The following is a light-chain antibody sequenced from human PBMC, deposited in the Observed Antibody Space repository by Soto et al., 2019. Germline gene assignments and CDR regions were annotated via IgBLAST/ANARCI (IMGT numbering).Light chain of an antibody. CDR1: SSNIGSNT. J-gene: IGLJ3*02. CDR2: SNN. Sequence: QSVLTQPPSASGTPGQRVTISCSGSSSNIGSNTVNWYQQLPGTAPKLLIYSNNQRPSGVPDRFSGSKSGTSASLANSGLQSADEADYYCATWDDSLNGWVFGGGTKLTVL. V-gene: IGLV1-44*01. CDR3: ATWDDSLNGWV.